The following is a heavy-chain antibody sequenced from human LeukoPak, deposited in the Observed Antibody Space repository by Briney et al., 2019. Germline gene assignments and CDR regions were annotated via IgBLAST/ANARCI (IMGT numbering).Heavy chain of an antibody. CDR3: AREQWLGYFDY. D-gene: IGHD6-19*01. Sequence: PGGSLRLSCVASGFTFSSRDWMTWVRQAPGKGLEWVANIKQDGSEKNYVDSVKGRFTISRDNAKNSLYLQMNSLRAEDTAVYYCAREQWLGYFDYWGQGTLVTVSS. CDR1: GFTFSSRDW. V-gene: IGHV3-7*01. CDR2: IKQDGSEK. J-gene: IGHJ4*02.